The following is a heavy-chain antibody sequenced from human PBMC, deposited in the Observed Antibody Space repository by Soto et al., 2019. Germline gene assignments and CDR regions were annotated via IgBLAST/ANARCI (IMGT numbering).Heavy chain of an antibody. CDR1: GGSISSYY. D-gene: IGHD4-17*01. Sequence: SETLSLTCTVSGGSISSYYWSWIRQPPGKGLEWIGYIYYSGSTNYNPSLKSRVTISVDTSKNQFSLKLSSVTAADTDVYYCARVGYGDYLYFDYWGQGTLVTVSS. CDR3: ARVGYGDYLYFDY. CDR2: IYYSGST. V-gene: IGHV4-59*01. J-gene: IGHJ4*02.